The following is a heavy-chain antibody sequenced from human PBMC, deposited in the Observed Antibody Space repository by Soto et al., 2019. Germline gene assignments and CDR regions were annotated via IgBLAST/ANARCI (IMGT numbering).Heavy chain of an antibody. D-gene: IGHD4-17*01. CDR1: GGSISSYY. J-gene: IGHJ6*02. CDR3: ARDRTVTTSLYYYYYGMDV. Sequence: PSETLSLTCTVSGGSISSYYWSWIRQPPGKGLEWIGYIYYSGSTNYNPSLKSRVTISVDTSKNQFSLKLSSVTAADTAVYYCARDRTVTTSLYYYYYGMDVWGQGTTVTVS. V-gene: IGHV4-59*01. CDR2: IYYSGST.